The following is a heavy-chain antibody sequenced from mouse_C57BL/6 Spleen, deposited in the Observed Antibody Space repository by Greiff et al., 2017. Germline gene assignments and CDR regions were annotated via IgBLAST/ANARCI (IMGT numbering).Heavy chain of an antibody. D-gene: IGHD2-3*01. CDR3: ASVDGYFDY. Sequence: VQLQQSGPELVKPGASVKISCKASGYTFTDYYMNWVKQSHGKSLEWIGDINPNNGGTSYNQKFKGKATLTVDKSSSTAYMELRSLTSEDSAVYYCASVDGYFDYWGQGTTLTVSS. V-gene: IGHV1-26*01. CDR2: INPNNGGT. CDR1: GYTFTDYY. J-gene: IGHJ2*01.